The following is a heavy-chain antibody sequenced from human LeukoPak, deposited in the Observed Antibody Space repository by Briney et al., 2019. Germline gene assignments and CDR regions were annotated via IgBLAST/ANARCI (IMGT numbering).Heavy chain of an antibody. CDR1: GFTFSSYA. D-gene: IGHD4-17*01. CDR2: ISGSGGRT. V-gene: IGHV3-23*01. J-gene: IGHJ6*02. Sequence: GGSLRLSCAASGFTFSSYAMSWVRQAPGKGLEWVSAISGSGGRTYYADSVKGRFTISRDNSKNTLYLQMNSLRAEDTAVYYCAKDLAPVYGDYGYFYYGMDVWGQGTTVTVSS. CDR3: AKDLAPVYGDYGYFYYGMDV.